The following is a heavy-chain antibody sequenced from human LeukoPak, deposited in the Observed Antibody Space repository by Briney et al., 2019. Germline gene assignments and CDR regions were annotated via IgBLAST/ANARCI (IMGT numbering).Heavy chain of an antibody. CDR1: VDSLSRYY. V-gene: IGHV4-59*01. Sequence: SETQSLPCTVSVDSLSRYYSSWIRQPPEKGLEWSGYIYYRGDTNYNTYITSRVTLSVDTSKNQIPLKLSSVTCADTAVYYCARSSYSSSPFDFDYWGQGTLVTVSS. D-gene: IGHD6-6*01. J-gene: IGHJ4*02. CDR2: IYYRGDT. CDR3: ARSSYSSSPFDFDY.